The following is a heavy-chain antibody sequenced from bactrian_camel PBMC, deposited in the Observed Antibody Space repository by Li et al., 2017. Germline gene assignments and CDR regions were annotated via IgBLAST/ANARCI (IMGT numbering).Heavy chain of an antibody. Sequence: HVQLVESGGDSVQAGGSLRLSCAASRFTYNRYCMGWFRQAPGKEREGLAAFDSGGSTSYADSVKGRFTISKGNAKNSVYLQMNSLKSEDTAVYYCVKDAPQPLVGGACGTDNYWGQGTQVTVS. CDR3: VKDAPQPLVGGACGTDNY. V-gene: IGHV3S26*01. J-gene: IGHJ4*01. CDR2: FDSGGST. CDR1: RFTYNRYC. D-gene: IGHD7*01.